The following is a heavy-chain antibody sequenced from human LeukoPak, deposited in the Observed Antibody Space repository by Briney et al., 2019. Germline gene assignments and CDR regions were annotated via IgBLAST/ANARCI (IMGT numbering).Heavy chain of an antibody. CDR1: GDSVSSNSAA. CDR3: ARGYGYAFDF. Sequence: SQTLSLTCAISGDSVSSNSAAWIWVRQSPSRGLEWLGRTYYRSAWHNDYAVSVRSRIAINPDTSKNQLSLQLNSVTPEDAAVYYCARGYGYAFDFWGQGTMVTDSS. D-gene: IGHD5-18*01. CDR2: TYYRSAWHN. V-gene: IGHV6-1*01. J-gene: IGHJ3*01.